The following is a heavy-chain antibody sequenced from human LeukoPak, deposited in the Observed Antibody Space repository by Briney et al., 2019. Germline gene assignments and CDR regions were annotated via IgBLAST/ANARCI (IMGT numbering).Heavy chain of an antibody. CDR1: GFSLSTSGMC. J-gene: IGHJ4*02. Sequence: ESGPALVKPTQTLTLTCTFSGFSLSTSGMCVSWIRQPPGKALEWLALIDWDDDKYYSTSLKTRLTISKDTSKNQVVLTMTNMDPVDTATYYCAHRGSHSSSSFFDYWGQGTLVTVSA. V-gene: IGHV2-70*12. CDR3: AHRGSHSSSSFFDY. CDR2: IDWDDDK. D-gene: IGHD6-6*01.